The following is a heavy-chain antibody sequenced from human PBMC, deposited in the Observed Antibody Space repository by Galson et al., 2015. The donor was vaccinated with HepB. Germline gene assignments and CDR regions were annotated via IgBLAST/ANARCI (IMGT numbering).Heavy chain of an antibody. Sequence: SVKVSCKASGYIFTNYAVNWVRQAPGQGLQWMGWINANTGNPTYAQGFTGRFVFSLDTSVNTAYLQIFSLKTEDTAVYYCARDWSADHQISAIDFWGQGSLVVVSS. V-gene: IGHV7-4-1*01. CDR3: ARDWSADHQISAIDF. CDR2: INANTGNP. D-gene: IGHD3-3*01. J-gene: IGHJ4*02. CDR1: GYIFTNYA.